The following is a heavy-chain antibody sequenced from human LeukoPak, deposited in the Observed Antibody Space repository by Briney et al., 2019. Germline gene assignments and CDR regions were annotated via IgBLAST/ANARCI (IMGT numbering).Heavy chain of an antibody. D-gene: IGHD3-10*01. CDR1: GGSLSGYY. Sequence: SETPSLTCDVYGGSLSGYYWSWIRQPPGKRLEWIGEINHGGHTNYNPSLKSRVAMSVDTSKNQFSLNLGSVTAADTAVYYCVRGLYSGDAGYWGQGTLVSVSS. CDR3: VRGLYSGDAGY. V-gene: IGHV4-34*01. CDR2: INHGGHT. J-gene: IGHJ4*02.